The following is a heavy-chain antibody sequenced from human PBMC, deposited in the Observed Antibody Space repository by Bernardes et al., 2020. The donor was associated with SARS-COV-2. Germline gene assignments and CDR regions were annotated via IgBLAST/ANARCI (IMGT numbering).Heavy chain of an antibody. J-gene: IGHJ2*01. CDR1: GDSKSRVS. D-gene: IGHD3-10*01. CDR2: AEYSRIT. Sequence: SETLSLTCLVKGDSKSRVSLKRAGQDRKSTRLNSSHAEYSRITNYNPSLKSRVTISVDRSQNQFSLNLSSVTPADTAVYYCARDLSHLVRRGFDLWGRGT. V-gene: IGHV4-59*01. CDR3: ARDLSHLVRRGFDL.